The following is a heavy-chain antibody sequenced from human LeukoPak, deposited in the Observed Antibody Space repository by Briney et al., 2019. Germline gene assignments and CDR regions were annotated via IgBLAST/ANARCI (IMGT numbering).Heavy chain of an antibody. CDR3: ARGMGIAAAGTAGFDY. CDR1: SGSFSGYY. CDR2: INHSGST. V-gene: IGHV4-34*01. J-gene: IGHJ4*02. D-gene: IGHD6-13*01. Sequence: SETLSLTCAVYSGSFSGYYWSWIRQPPGKGLEWIGEINHSGSTNYNPSLKSRVTISVDTSKNQFSLKLSSVTAADTAVYYCARGMGIAAAGTAGFDYWGQGTLVTVSS.